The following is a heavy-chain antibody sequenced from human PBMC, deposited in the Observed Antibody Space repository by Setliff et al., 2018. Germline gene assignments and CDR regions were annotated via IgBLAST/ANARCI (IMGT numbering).Heavy chain of an antibody. Sequence: LRLSCAASGFTLSSYWMHWVRQAPGKGLVWVSRINSDGSSTSYADSVKGRVTISRDNSKNTVYLQLNSLRAEDAAVYYCAKTYIVATVWGDKAFDYWGQGTLVTVSS. CDR1: GFTLSSYW. V-gene: IGHV3-74*01. CDR2: INSDGSST. CDR3: AKTYIVATVWGDKAFDY. D-gene: IGHD3-16*01. J-gene: IGHJ4*02.